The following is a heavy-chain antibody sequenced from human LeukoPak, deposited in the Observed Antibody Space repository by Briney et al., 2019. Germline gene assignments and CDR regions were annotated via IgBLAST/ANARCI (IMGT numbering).Heavy chain of an antibody. J-gene: IGHJ6*02. CDR1: GYTFTSYA. Sequence: ASVKVSCKASGYTFTSYAMHWVRQAPGQRREWMGWINAGNGNTKYSQKFQGRVTITRDTSASTAYMELSSLRSEDTAVYYCARNGGWSGYYGMDVWGQGTTVTVSS. D-gene: IGHD3-3*01. CDR3: ARNGGWSGYYGMDV. CDR2: INAGNGNT. V-gene: IGHV1-3*01.